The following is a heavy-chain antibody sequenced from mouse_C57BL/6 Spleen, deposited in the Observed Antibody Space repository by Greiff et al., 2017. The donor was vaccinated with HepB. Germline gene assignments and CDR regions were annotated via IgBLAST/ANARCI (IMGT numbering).Heavy chain of an antibody. CDR2: IYPGSGNT. Sequence: VQLQQSGPELVKPGASVKISCKASGYSFTSYYIHWVKQRPGQGLEWIGWIYPGSGNTKYNEKFKGKATLTADTSSSTAYMQLSSLTSEDSAVYYCARGITTVVARVWGTGTTVTVSS. J-gene: IGHJ1*03. CDR1: GYSFTSYY. V-gene: IGHV1-66*01. CDR3: ARGITTVVARV. D-gene: IGHD1-1*01.